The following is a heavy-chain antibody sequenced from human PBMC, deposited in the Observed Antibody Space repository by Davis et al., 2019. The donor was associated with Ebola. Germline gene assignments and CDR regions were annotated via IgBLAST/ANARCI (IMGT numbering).Heavy chain of an antibody. Sequence: PSETLSLTCTVSGGSISSGGYYWSWIRQHPGKGLEWIGYIYYSGSTNYNPSLKSRVTMSVDTSKNQFSLKLSSVTAADTAVYYCAREGVIEFYGMDVWGQGTTVTVSS. V-gene: IGHV4-61*08. CDR2: IYYSGST. CDR1: GGSISSGGYY. CDR3: AREGVIEFYGMDV. J-gene: IGHJ6*02. D-gene: IGHD2/OR15-2a*01.